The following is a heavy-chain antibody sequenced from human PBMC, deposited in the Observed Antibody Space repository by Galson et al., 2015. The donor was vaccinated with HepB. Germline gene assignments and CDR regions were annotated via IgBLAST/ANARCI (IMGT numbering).Heavy chain of an antibody. CDR1: GFTFSSYW. Sequence: SLRLSCAASGFTFSSYWMSWVRQAPGKGLEWVANIKRDGSEKYYVDSVKGRFTISRGNAKNSLYLQMNRLRDEDTAVYHCARSSVGWHDYWGQGTLVNVSS. CDR2: IKRDGSEK. CDR3: ARSSVGWHDY. J-gene: IGHJ4*02. D-gene: IGHD6-19*01. V-gene: IGHV3-7*01.